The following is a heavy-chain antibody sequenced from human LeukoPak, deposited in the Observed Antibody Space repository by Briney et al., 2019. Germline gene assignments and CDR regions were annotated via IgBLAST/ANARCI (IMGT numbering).Heavy chain of an antibody. J-gene: IGHJ4*02. CDR3: ATLITIFGVVFDY. V-gene: IGHV1-69*06. CDR2: IIPIFGTA. D-gene: IGHD3-3*01. Sequence: SVKVSCKASGGTFSSYAISWVRQAPGQGLEWMGGIIPIFGTANYAQKFQGRVTMTEDTSTDTAYMELSSLRSEDTAVYYCATLITIFGVVFDYWGQGTLVTVSS. CDR1: GGTFSSYA.